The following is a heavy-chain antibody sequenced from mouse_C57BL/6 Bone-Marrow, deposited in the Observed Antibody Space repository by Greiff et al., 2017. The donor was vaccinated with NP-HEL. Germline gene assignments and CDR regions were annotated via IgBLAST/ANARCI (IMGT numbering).Heavy chain of an antibody. V-gene: IGHV5-17*01. CDR1: GFTFSDYG. J-gene: IGHJ3*01. D-gene: IGHD2-2*01. CDR3: ARGRLRRGAWFAY. CDR2: ISSGSSTI. Sequence: EVMLVESGGGLVKPGGSLKLSCAASGFTFSDYGMHWVRQAPEKGLEWVAYISSGSSTIYYAATVKGRFTISRDNAKNTLFLQMTSRMSEDTAMYYGARGRLRRGAWFAYWGQGTLVTVSA.